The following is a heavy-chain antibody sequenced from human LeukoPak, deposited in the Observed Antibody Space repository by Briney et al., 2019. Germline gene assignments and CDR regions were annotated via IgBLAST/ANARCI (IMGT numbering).Heavy chain of an antibody. CDR2: IIPILGIA. J-gene: IGHJ4*02. CDR1: GGTFSSYA. Sequence: SVKVSCKASGGTFSSYAISWVRQAPGQGLEWMGRIIPILGIANYAQKFQGRVTITADKSTSTAYMELSSLRSEDTAVYYCASLVATSVGDYWGQGTLVTVSS. D-gene: IGHD5-12*01. CDR3: ASLVATSVGDY. V-gene: IGHV1-69*04.